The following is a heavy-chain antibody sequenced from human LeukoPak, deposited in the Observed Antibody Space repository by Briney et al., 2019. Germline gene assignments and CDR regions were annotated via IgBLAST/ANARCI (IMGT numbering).Heavy chain of an antibody. Sequence: GGSLRLSCVASGFTFNNYWMHWVRQVPGKGLVWVSRTNNAGSETIYADSVKGRFTVSRDNGKNTLYLQMNSLRPEDTAVYYCARDRPHNWFDPWGQGTLVTVSS. CDR1: GFTFNNYW. V-gene: IGHV3-74*01. CDR2: TNNAGSET. D-gene: IGHD6-6*01. J-gene: IGHJ5*02. CDR3: ARDRPHNWFDP.